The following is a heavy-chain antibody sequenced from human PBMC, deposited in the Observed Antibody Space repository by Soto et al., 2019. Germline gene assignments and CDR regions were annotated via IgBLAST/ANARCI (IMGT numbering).Heavy chain of an antibody. Sequence: GGSLRLSCAASGFTFSSDWLHWVRQPPGKGLEWVSGINWNSGSIGYADSVKGRFTISRDNAKTSLYLQMNSLRAEDTALYYCAKDRGSGSYAANYYYYGMDVWGQGTTVTVSS. CDR3: AKDRGSGSYAANYYYYGMDV. J-gene: IGHJ6*02. CDR2: INWNSGSI. V-gene: IGHV3-9*01. CDR1: GFTFSSDW. D-gene: IGHD3-10*01.